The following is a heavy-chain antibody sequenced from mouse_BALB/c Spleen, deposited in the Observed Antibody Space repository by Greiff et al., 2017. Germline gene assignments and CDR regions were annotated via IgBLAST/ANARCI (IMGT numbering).Heavy chain of an antibody. D-gene: IGHD1-1*01. Sequence: QVQLQQPGAELVMPGASVKMSCKASGYTFTDYWMHWVKQRPGQGLEWIGAIDTSDSYTSYNQKFKGKATLTVDESSSTAYMQLSSLTSEDSAVYYCARYYGSSYFDYWGQGTTLTVSS. CDR3: ARYYGSSYFDY. J-gene: IGHJ2*01. CDR1: GYTFTDYW. CDR2: IDTSDSYT. V-gene: IGHV1-69*01.